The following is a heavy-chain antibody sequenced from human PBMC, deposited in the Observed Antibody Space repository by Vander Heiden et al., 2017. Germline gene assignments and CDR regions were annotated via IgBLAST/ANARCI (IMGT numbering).Heavy chain of an antibody. D-gene: IGHD5-12*01. CDR1: GFTFGDYA. J-gene: IGHJ4*02. CDR2: IRSKAYGGTT. CDR3: TRVSYDYFGYFDY. Sequence: EVPLVESGGGLVQPGRSLRLSCTASGFTFGDYAIRWFRQAPGKGLEWVGFIRSKAYGGTTEYAASVKGRFTISRDDSKSIAYLQMNSLKTEDTAVYYCTRVSYDYFGYFDYWGQGTLVTVSS. V-gene: IGHV3-49*03.